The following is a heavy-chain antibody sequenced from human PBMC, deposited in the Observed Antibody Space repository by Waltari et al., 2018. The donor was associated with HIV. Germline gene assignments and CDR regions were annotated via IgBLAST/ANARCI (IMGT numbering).Heavy chain of an antibody. CDR3: ARGVGSSSADWFDP. CDR1: GGSLSSYY. D-gene: IGHD6-6*01. V-gene: IGHV4-59*08. CDR2: IYYSGST. Sequence: QVQLQESAPGLVKPSETLSLTCTVSGGSLSSYYWSWSRQPPGQGLEWIGYIYYSGSTNYNPSLKSRVTISVDTTKNQFSRKLSSVTAADTAVYYWARGVGSSSADWFDPWGQGTLVTVSS. J-gene: IGHJ5*02.